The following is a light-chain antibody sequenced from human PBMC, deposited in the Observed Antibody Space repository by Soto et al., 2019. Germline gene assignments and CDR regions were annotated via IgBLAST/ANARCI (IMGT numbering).Light chain of an antibody. J-gene: IGLJ1*01. V-gene: IGLV1-47*02. CDR1: SSNIGSNY. Sequence: QSVLTQPPSASGTPGQRVTISCSGSSSNIGSNYVYWYQQLPGTAPKLLIYSTNQRPSGVPDRFSGSKSGTSASRAISGLRSEDEADYYCAAWDDSLSGDNYVFGTGTKLTVL. CDR3: AAWDDSLSGDNYV. CDR2: STN.